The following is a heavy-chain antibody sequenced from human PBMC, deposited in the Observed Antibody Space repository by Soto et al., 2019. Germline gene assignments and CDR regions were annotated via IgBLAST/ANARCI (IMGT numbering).Heavy chain of an antibody. CDR3: ARVLRGVVNWFDP. CDR2: IATYNTNR. V-gene: IGHV1-18*01. CDR1: GDTFTNFG. J-gene: IGHJ5*02. Sequence: HLVQSGPEVKKPGASVTVSCTTSGDTFTNFGLSWVRQAPGQGLEWMVWIATYNTNRNYAQKFQGRLTLTTDTSTSTAYMELKSLGYDDTAVYYCARVLRGVVNWFDPWGQGTLVTVSS. D-gene: IGHD3-10*01.